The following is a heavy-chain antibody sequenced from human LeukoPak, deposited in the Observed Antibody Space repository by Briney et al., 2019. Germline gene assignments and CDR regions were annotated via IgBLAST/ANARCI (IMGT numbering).Heavy chain of an antibody. CDR2: IIPIFGIA. Sequence: ASVKVSCKASGGTFSSYAISWVRQAPGQGLEWMGRIIPIFGIANYAQKFQGRVTITADKSTSTAYMGLSSLRSEDTAVYYCARVADGDYGGRFDPWGQGTLVTVSS. J-gene: IGHJ5*02. CDR1: GGTFSSYA. CDR3: ARVADGDYGGRFDP. D-gene: IGHD4-17*01. V-gene: IGHV1-69*04.